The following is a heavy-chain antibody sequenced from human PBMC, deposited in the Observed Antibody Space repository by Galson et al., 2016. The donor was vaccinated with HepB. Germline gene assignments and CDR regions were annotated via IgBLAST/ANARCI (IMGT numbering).Heavy chain of an antibody. CDR3: ARTFCGGDCYSQIGY. J-gene: IGHJ4*02. CDR2: IWYDGSNK. Sequence: LRLSCAASGFTFSSYGMHWVRQAPGKGLEWVAVIWYDGSNKYYADSVKGRFTISRDNSNNTLYLQMNSLRAEDTAVYYCARTFCGGDCYSQIGYWGQGTLVTVSS. D-gene: IGHD2-21*02. V-gene: IGHV3-33*01. CDR1: GFTFSSYG.